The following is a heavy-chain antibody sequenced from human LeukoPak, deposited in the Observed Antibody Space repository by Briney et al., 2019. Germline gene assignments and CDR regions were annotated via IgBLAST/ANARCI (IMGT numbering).Heavy chain of an antibody. CDR2: INHSGST. CDR1: GGSFSGYY. J-gene: IGHJ5*02. V-gene: IGHV4-34*01. Sequence: SETLSLTCAVYGGSFSGYYWSWIRQPPGKGLEWIGEINHSGSTNYNPSLKSRVTISVDTSKNQFSLKLSSVTAADTAVYYCARDHENGSGSYYMPWGQGTLVTVSS. D-gene: IGHD3-10*01. CDR3: ARDHENGSGSYYMP.